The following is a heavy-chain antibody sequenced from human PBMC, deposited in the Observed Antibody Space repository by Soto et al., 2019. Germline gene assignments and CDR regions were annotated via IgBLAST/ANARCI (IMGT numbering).Heavy chain of an antibody. V-gene: IGHV1-18*01. CDR1: GYSFLYYA. CDR3: AVRGSDTSKALPG. Sequence: QVHLVQSGAEVRKPGASVKVSCKASGYSFLYYAITWVRQAPGQGLEWMGWISPYNANAKYAQRFQGRVTITTDTSTSTAFLELKSLTSDDTALYFCAVRGSDTSKALPGWGQGTLVTVSS. D-gene: IGHD6-19*01. CDR2: ISPYNANA. J-gene: IGHJ4*02.